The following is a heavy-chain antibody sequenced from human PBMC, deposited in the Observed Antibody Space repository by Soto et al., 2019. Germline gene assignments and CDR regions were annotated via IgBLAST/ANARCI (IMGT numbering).Heavy chain of an antibody. CDR3: ARVSEPRARGVGNWFDP. CDR1: GGTFSSYA. Sequence: QVQLVQSGAEVKKPGSSVKVSCKASGGTFSSYAISWVRQAPGQGLEWMGGIIPIFGTANYAQKFQGRVTINADESTSKGYNELGRLGAEDTAVYYCARVSEPRARGVGNWFDPWGQGTLVTVSS. J-gene: IGHJ5*02. V-gene: IGHV1-69*01. D-gene: IGHD3-10*01. CDR2: IIPIFGTA.